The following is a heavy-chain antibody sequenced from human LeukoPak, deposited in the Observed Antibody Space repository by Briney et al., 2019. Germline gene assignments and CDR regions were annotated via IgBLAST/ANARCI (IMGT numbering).Heavy chain of an antibody. CDR1: GGSISSGDYY. V-gene: IGHV4-30-4*01. D-gene: IGHD4-17*01. Sequence: SQTLSLTCTVSGGSISSGDYYWSWIRQPPGKGLEWIWYIYYSGSTYYNPSLKSRVTISVDTSKNQFSLKLSSVTAADTAVYYCAIDHTVRGAWDYWGQGTLVTVSS. CDR2: IYYSGST. CDR3: AIDHTVRGAWDY. J-gene: IGHJ4*02.